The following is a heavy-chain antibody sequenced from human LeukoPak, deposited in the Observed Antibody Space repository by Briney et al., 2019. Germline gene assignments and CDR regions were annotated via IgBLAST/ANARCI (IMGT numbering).Heavy chain of an antibody. V-gene: IGHV4-39*01. CDR1: GGSISSSTYY. CDR2: VHYSGGS. Sequence: SETLSLTCTVSGGSISSSTYYWGWIRQSPGKGLEWIGSVHYSGGSYYNPSLKSRVTISLNTSKNQFSLKLSSVTAADTAVYYCARHGPSTRYYFDYWGQGTLVTVSS. J-gene: IGHJ4*02. CDR3: ARHGPSTRYYFDY.